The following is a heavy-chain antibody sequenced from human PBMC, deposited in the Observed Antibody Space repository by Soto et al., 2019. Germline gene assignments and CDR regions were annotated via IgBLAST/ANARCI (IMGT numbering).Heavy chain of an antibody. Sequence: GSPRPAWAPSGFTFNSFCMTWDRQDPGKGLEWVSSISSGTTYIYYGDSMKGRVTISRDNAKNSLDLQMNSLRAEDTAVYYCARSGSRCKYNVSEFRGQRTPVTGSS. CDR3: ARSGSRCKYNVSEF. CDR2: ISSGTTYI. J-gene: IGHJ4*02. CDR1: GFTFNSFC. D-gene: IGHD6-19*01. V-gene: IGHV3-21*01.